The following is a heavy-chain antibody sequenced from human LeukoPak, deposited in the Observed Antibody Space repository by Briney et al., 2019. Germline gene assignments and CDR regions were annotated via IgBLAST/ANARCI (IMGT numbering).Heavy chain of an antibody. J-gene: IGHJ6*02. V-gene: IGHV1-8*01. CDR3: ARALGGSSGGYYGMDV. Sequence: GASVKVSCKASGYTFPSYDINWVRQATGQGLEWMGWMNPSSGNTGYAQQFQGRVTMTRNTSINTAYMELSSLRSEDTAVYYCARALGGSSGGYYGMDVWGQGTTVTVSS. CDR2: MNPSSGNT. D-gene: IGHD3-16*01. CDR1: GYTFPSYD.